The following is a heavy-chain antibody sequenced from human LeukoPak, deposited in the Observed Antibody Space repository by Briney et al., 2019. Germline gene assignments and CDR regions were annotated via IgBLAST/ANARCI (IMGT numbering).Heavy chain of an antibody. CDR3: ATANSFAEAFDI. Sequence: ASVKVSCKVSGYTLTELSMHWVRQAPGKGLEWMGGFDPEDGETIYAQKFQGRVTMTEDTSTDTAYMELSSLRSEDTAVYYCATANSFAEAFDIWGQGTMVTVSS. V-gene: IGHV1-24*01. CDR2: FDPEDGET. J-gene: IGHJ3*02. CDR1: GYTLTELS. D-gene: IGHD2-21*01.